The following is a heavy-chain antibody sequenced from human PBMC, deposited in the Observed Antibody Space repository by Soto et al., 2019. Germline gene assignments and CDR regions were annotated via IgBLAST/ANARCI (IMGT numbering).Heavy chain of an antibody. J-gene: IGHJ4*02. D-gene: IGHD6-19*01. V-gene: IGHV3-30-3*01. CDR3: AMTPSSGWYYFDY. CDR1: GFTFSSYA. Sequence: QVQLVESGGGVVQPGRSLRLSCAASGFTFSSYAMHWVRQAPGKGLEWVAVISYDGSNKYYADSVKGRFTISRDNSKNTLYLQMNSLRAEYTAVYYCAMTPSSGWYYFDYWGQGTLVTVSS. CDR2: ISYDGSNK.